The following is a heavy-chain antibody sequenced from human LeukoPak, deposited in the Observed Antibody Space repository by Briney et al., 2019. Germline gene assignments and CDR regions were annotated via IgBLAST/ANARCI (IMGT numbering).Heavy chain of an antibody. CDR2: IIPIFGTA. V-gene: IGHV1-69*13. CDR1: GGTFSSYA. D-gene: IGHD3-3*01. Sequence: SVKVSCKASGGTFSSYAISWVRQAPGQGLEWMGGIIPIFGTANYAQKFQGRVTITADESTSTAYMELSSLRSEDTAVYYCARVMGLRFLEWLPNFDYWGQGTLVTVSS. J-gene: IGHJ4*02. CDR3: ARVMGLRFLEWLPNFDY.